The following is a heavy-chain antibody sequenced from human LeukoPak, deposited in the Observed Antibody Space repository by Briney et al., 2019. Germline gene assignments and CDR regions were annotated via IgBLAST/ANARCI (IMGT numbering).Heavy chain of an antibody. D-gene: IGHD3-22*01. CDR2: INYSGST. CDR3: ARGYYDSSGYSNAFDI. V-gene: IGHV4-59*01. Sequence: SETLSLTCTVSGGSITTYYWTWIRQPPGKGLEWIGYINYSGSTNYNPSLKSRVTISVDTSKNQFSLKLNSVTAADTAVYYCARGYYDSSGYSNAFDIWGQGTMVTVSS. J-gene: IGHJ3*02. CDR1: GGSITTYY.